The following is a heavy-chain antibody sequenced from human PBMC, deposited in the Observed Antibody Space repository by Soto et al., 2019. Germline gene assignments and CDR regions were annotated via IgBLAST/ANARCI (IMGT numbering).Heavy chain of an antibody. CDR1: GFTFSSYA. D-gene: IGHD5-12*01. V-gene: IGHV3-30-3*01. Sequence: QVQLVESGGGVVQPGRCLRLSCADSGFTFSSYAMHWVRQAPGKGPEWVGVISYDGSNIYYAVPVKGRFTISRDNSKNTLYLRMNSLRAEDTAAHYCARDSRATGAGAFDIWGLGTMVTVSS. CDR2: ISYDGSNI. CDR3: ARDSRATGAGAFDI. J-gene: IGHJ3*02.